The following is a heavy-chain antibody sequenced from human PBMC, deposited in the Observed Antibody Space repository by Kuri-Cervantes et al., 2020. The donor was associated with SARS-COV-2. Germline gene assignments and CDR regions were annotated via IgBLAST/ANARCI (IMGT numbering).Heavy chain of an antibody. CDR1: GYTFTSYY. V-gene: IGHV1-46*01. D-gene: IGHD1-7*01. CDR3: TTVELDYYYYYGMDV. Sequence: ASVKVSCKASGYTFTSYYMHWVRQAPGQGPEWTGIINPSGGSTSYAQKFQGRVTMTRDTSTSTVYMELSSLRSEDTAVYYYTTVELDYYYYYGMDVWGQGTTVTVSS. J-gene: IGHJ6*02. CDR2: INPSGGST.